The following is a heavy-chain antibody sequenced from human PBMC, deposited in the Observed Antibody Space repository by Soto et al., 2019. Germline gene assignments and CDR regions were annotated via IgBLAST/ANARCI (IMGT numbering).Heavy chain of an antibody. CDR1: GGSMSSYY. V-gene: IGHV4-59*08. J-gene: IGHJ4*02. CDR2: IYASGNT. D-gene: IGHD3-10*01. CDR3: ARHNYGSGSTYFDY. Sequence: PSETLSLTCTASGGSMSSYYWNWIRQPPGKGLESIGYIYASGNTNYNPSFKSRVTISVDTSKNQFSLKLNSMTAADTAVYYCARHNYGSGSTYFDYWGQGTLVTVSS.